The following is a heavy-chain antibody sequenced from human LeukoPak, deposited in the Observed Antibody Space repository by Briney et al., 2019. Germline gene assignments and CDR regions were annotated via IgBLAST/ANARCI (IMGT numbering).Heavy chain of an antibody. Sequence: SVKVSCKASGGTFSSYAISWVRQAPGQGLEWMGGIIPIFGTANYAQKFQGRVTMTRDTSTSTVYMELSSLRSEDTAVYYCARDQGGIAVAGIFDYWGQGILVTVSS. D-gene: IGHD6-19*01. CDR3: ARDQGGIAVAGIFDY. CDR1: GGTFSSYA. CDR2: IIPIFGTA. V-gene: IGHV1-69*05. J-gene: IGHJ4*02.